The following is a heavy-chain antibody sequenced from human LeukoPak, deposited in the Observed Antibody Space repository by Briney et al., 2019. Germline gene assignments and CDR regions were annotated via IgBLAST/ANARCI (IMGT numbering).Heavy chain of an antibody. V-gene: IGHV3-23*01. J-gene: IGHJ4*02. D-gene: IGHD3-10*01. CDR1: GFTFNTHA. Sequence: GGPLRLSCEASGFTFNTHAMSWVRQAPEKGLEWVASVTSSGRTPYYADSVRGRFTISRDNSKNTLYLQMNSLRGVDTAVYYCAKDRPNFYETSGAYYKPKGDFWGQGSPVTVSS. CDR3: AKDRPNFYETSGAYYKPKGDF. CDR2: VTSSGRTP.